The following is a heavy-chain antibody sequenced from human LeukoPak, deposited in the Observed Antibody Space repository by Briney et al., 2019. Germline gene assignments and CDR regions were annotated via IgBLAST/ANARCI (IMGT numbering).Heavy chain of an antibody. V-gene: IGHV3-30*04. J-gene: IGHJ4*02. CDR3: ARDSWHIVVVTAIDY. CDR2: ISYDGSNK. CDR1: GFTFSSYA. D-gene: IGHD2-21*02. Sequence: GGSLRLSCAASGFTFSSYAMHWVRQAPGKGLEWVAVISYDGSNKYYADSVKGRFTISRDNSKNTLYLQMHSLRAEDTAVYFCARDSWHIVVVTAIDYRGQGTLVTVSS.